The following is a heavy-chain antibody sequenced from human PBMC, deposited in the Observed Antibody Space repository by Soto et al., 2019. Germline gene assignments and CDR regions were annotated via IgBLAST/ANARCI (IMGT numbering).Heavy chain of an antibody. CDR1: GGSISSGDYY. Sequence: QVQLQESGPGLVKPSQTLSLTCTVSGGSISSGDYYWSWIRQPPGKGLEWIGYIYYSGSTYYNPSLKSRVTISVDTSKNQFSLKLSSVTAADTAVYYCARDHRIVLVPAAKYYYYYGMDVWGQGTPVTVSS. CDR3: ARDHRIVLVPAAKYYYYYGMDV. D-gene: IGHD2-2*01. CDR2: IYYSGST. V-gene: IGHV4-30-4*01. J-gene: IGHJ6*02.